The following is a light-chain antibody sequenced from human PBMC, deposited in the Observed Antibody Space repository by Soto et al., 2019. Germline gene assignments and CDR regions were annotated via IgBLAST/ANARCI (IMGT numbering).Light chain of an antibody. V-gene: IGLV1-44*01. CDR3: SALDGSRNVVL. CDR1: SSNIGTNT. J-gene: IGLJ2*01. Sequence: QSVLTQPPSASGTPGQRVTISCAGSSSNIGTNTVNWYQQLTGSAPQLLLYSTNQQPSAVPGRCSAATSGTAASLVIRGLQSDDEADYYCSALDGSRNVVLFGGGTKLTVL. CDR2: STN.